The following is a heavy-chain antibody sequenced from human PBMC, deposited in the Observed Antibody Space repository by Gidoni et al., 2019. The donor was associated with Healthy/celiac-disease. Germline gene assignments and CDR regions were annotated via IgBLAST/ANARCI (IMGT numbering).Heavy chain of an antibody. V-gene: IGHV3-20*04. CDR1: GFPFDDYG. D-gene: IGHD3-16*01. CDR2: INWKGGST. Sequence: EVQLVESGGGVVRPGGSLRLSCAASGFPFDDYGMSWVPQAPGKGLEWVSGINWKGGSTGYADSVKGRFTISRDNAKNSLYLQMNSLRAEDTALYYCARDSEKGYVWGSPYWGQGTLVTVSS. CDR3: ARDSEKGYVWGSPY. J-gene: IGHJ4*02.